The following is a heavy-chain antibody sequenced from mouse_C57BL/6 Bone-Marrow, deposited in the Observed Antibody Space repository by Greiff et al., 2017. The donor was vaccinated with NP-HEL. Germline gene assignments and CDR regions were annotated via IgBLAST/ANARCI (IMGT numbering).Heavy chain of an antibody. Sequence: EVKLMESEGGLVQPGSSMKLSCPTSGFTFSDYYMAWVRQVPEKGLDWVANINYDGSSTYSLDSLKSRFIISRDNAKNILYLQMSSLKSEDTATYYCAREGGLRRRTYAMDYWGQGTSVTVSS. CDR2: INYDGSST. CDR3: AREGGLRRRTYAMDY. D-gene: IGHD2-4*01. J-gene: IGHJ4*01. CDR1: GFTFSDYY. V-gene: IGHV5-16*01.